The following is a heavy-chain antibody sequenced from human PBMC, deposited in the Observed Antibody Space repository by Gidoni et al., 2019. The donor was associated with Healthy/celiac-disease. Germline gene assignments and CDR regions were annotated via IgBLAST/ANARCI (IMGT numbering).Heavy chain of an antibody. CDR3: AHGVDRPPNFDY. CDR2: IYWDDDN. CDR1: GLSLSTSGVG. V-gene: IGHV2-5*02. Sequence: QITLKESGPTLVKPIHNLTLTCTLSGLSLSTSGVGVGLLRQPPGKALEWLAIIYWDDDNRYSPSLKSRLTITKDTSKNQVVLTMTNMDPVDTATYYCAHGVDRPPNFDYWGQGTLVTVSS. J-gene: IGHJ4*02. D-gene: IGHD3-9*01.